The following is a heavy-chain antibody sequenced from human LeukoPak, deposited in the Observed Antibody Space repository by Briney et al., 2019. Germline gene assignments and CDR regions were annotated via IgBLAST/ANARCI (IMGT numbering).Heavy chain of an antibody. CDR2: IKQDGSEK. CDR1: GFTFSSYA. V-gene: IGHV3-7*01. D-gene: IGHD2-8*01. Sequence: PGGSLRLSCAASGFTFSSYAMNWVRQAPGKGLEWVATIKQDGSEKYYVDSVKGRFTISRDNAKNSLYLQMNSLRAEDTAVYYCARCGNGYYFDYWGQGTLVTVSS. J-gene: IGHJ4*02. CDR3: ARCGNGYYFDY.